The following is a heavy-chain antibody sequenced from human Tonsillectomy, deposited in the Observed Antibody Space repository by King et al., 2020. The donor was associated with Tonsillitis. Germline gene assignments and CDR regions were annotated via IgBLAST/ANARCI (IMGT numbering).Heavy chain of an antibody. J-gene: IGHJ4*02. CDR1: GCSISSGNYY. D-gene: IGHD3-10*01. CDR2: IDTSGTT. CDR3: ARDYPPSGTKFDY. Sequence: QLQESGPGLVKPSQTLSLTCTVSGCSISSGNYYWAWIRQPAGEGLEWIGRIDTSGTTTYNPSLKSRITMSVDTSTNQFSLTLSSVTAADTAVYYCARDYPPSGTKFDYWGQGTLVTVSS. V-gene: IGHV4-61*02.